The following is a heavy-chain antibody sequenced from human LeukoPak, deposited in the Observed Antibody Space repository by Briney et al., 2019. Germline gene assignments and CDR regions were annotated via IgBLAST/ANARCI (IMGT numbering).Heavy chain of an antibody. J-gene: IGHJ5*02. D-gene: IGHD6-13*01. CDR1: GFTFSSYG. Sequence: PGGSLRLSCAASGFTFSSYGMHWVRQAPGKGLEWVAVIWYDGSNKYYADSVKGRFTISRDNSKNTLYLQMNSLRAEDTAVYYCAKDLIAVAAREDWFDPWGQGTLVTVSS. CDR2: IWYDGSNK. CDR3: AKDLIAVAAREDWFDP. V-gene: IGHV3-33*06.